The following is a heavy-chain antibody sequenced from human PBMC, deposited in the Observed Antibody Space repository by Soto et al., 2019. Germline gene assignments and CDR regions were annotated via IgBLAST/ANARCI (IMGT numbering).Heavy chain of an antibody. Sequence: PSETLSLTCAVSGGSISSGGYSWSWTRQPPGKGLEWIGYIYHSGSTYYNPSLKSRVTISVDRSKNQFSLKLSSVTAADTAVYYCARDTMVRGVWYAFDIWGQGTMVTV. D-gene: IGHD3-10*01. CDR1: GGSISSGGYS. J-gene: IGHJ3*02. CDR2: IYHSGST. CDR3: ARDTMVRGVWYAFDI. V-gene: IGHV4-30-2*01.